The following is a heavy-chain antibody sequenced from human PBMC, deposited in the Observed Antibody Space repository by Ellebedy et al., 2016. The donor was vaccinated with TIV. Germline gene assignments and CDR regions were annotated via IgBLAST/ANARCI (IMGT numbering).Heavy chain of an antibody. J-gene: IGHJ4*02. CDR2: ITSSSGYI. D-gene: IGHD3-10*01. CDR1: GFAFSTYS. Sequence: GESLKISXAASGFAFSTYSMNWVRQAPGKGLEWISSITSSSGYIHYADSVKGRFTISRDNAKNSLYLEMNSLRAEDTAVYYCARDLVVRGSIQDYFDYWGQGTLVTVSS. CDR3: ARDLVVRGSIQDYFDY. V-gene: IGHV3-21*01.